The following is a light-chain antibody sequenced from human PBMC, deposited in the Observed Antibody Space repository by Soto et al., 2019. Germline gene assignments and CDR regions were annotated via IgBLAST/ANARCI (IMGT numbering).Light chain of an antibody. CDR1: NIRGYS. CDR3: QVWDSRSDRPV. Sequence: SYELTQPPSVSVAPGQTAKIACGGDNIRGYSVHWYLQKSGQAPVLVVYDDSDRTAGIPERFSGSNSGNMATLSISRVEAGDEAEYYCQVWDSRSDRPVFGGGTKLTVL. J-gene: IGLJ2*01. V-gene: IGLV3-21*02. CDR2: DDS.